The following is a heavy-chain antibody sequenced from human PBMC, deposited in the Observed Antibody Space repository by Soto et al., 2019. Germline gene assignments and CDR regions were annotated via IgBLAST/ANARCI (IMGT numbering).Heavy chain of an antibody. D-gene: IGHD6-19*01. CDR2: IKQDGSEK. CDR1: GFSFTNYW. J-gene: IGHJ4*02. CDR3: ATEIRPVGDGWFPDDDY. Sequence: GGSLRLSCAASGFSFTNYWMSWVRQAPGKGLEWVANIKQDGSEKNYVDSVKGRFTISRDNAKNSLYLQMNSLRAEDTAVYYCATEIRPVGDGWFPDDDYWGQGTLVTVSS. V-gene: IGHV3-7*05.